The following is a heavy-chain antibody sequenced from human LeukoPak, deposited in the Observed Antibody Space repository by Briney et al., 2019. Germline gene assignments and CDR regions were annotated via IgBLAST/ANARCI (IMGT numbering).Heavy chain of an antibody. Sequence: GASVKVSCKASGGTFSSYAISWVRQAPGQGLEWMGGIIPIFGTANYAQKFQGRVTITADESTSTAYMELSSLRSEDTAVYYCAREVLWREYYFDYWGQGTLVTVSS. D-gene: IGHD2-21*01. V-gene: IGHV1-69*13. CDR3: AREVLWREYYFDY. CDR2: IIPIFGTA. CDR1: GGTFSSYA. J-gene: IGHJ4*02.